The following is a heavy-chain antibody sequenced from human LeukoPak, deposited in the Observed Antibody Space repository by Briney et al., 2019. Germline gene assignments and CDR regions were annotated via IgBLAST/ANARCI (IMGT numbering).Heavy chain of an antibody. D-gene: IGHD6-19*01. V-gene: IGHV3-21*04. J-gene: IGHJ4*02. Sequence: GGSLRLSCAASGFTFSSYSMNWVRQAPGKGLEWVSSITSSSSYIYYADSVKGRFTISRDNSKNSLYLQMNSLRAEDTAVYYCARAPRGSGWYLNDYWGQGTLVTVSS. CDR3: ARAPRGSGWYLNDY. CDR1: GFTFSSYS. CDR2: ITSSSSYI.